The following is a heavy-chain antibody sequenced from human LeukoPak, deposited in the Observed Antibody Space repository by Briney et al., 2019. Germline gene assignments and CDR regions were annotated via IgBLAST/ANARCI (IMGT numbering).Heavy chain of an antibody. CDR3: AIRGGNCSSTSCYGSTPGFGY. CDR2: INHSGST. D-gene: IGHD2-2*01. CDR1: GGSFSGYY. V-gene: IGHV4-34*01. Sequence: SETLSLTCAVYGGSFSGYYWSWIRQPPGKGLEWIGEINHSGSTSYNPSLKSRVTISVDTSKNQFSLKLSSVTAADTAVYYCAIRGGNCSSTSCYGSTPGFGYWGQGTLVTVSS. J-gene: IGHJ4*02.